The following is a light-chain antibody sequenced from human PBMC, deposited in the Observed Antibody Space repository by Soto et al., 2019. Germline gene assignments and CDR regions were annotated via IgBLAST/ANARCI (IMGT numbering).Light chain of an antibody. V-gene: IGKV3D-20*02. Sequence: EIILTQAPGTLPLSPGLSATLSCSASQSVSSSYLAWYQQKPGQAPRLLIYDASNRATGIPARFSGSGSGTDFTLTISSLEPEDFAVYYCQQRSNWPITFGQGTRLEIK. CDR2: DAS. CDR3: QQRSNWPIT. CDR1: QSVSSSY. J-gene: IGKJ5*01.